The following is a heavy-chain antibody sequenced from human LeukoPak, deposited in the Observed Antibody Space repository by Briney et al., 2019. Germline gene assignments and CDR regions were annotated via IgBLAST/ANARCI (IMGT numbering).Heavy chain of an antibody. CDR1: GFTFSSAW. J-gene: IGHJ4*02. D-gene: IGHD3-16*02. V-gene: IGHV3-15*01. CDR2: IKSKIDGGTA. Sequence: GGSLRLSCAASGFTFSSAWMSWVRQAPGKGLEWVGRIKSKIDGGTADYAAPVKGRFTISRDDSKNTVYLQMNSLKTEDTAVYYCTTEARYVWGTYRQNNFWGQGTLVTVSS. CDR3: TTEARYVWGTYRQNNF.